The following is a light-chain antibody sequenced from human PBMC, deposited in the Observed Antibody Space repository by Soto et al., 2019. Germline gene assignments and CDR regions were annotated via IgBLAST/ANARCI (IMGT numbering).Light chain of an antibody. CDR3: QSYDSSLSGYV. CDR2: GNS. Sequence: QSALTQPPSVSGAPGQRVTISCTGSSSNIGAGYDVYWYQQLPGTAPKLLIYGNSNRPSGVPDRFSGSKSGTSASLAITGRQAEDEADYYCQSYDSSLSGYVFGTGTKLTVL. V-gene: IGLV1-40*01. J-gene: IGLJ1*01. CDR1: SSNIGAGYD.